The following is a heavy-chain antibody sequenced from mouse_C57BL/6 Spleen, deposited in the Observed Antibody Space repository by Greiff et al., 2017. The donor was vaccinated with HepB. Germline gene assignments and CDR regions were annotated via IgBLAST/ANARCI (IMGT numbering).Heavy chain of an antibody. CDR2: IYPGSGST. D-gene: IGHD2-4*01. CDR3: ARDPYDYFYAMDY. Sequence: QVQLQQPGAELVMPGASVKLSCKASGYTFTSYWMHWVKQRPGQGLEWIGDIYPGSGSTNYNEKFKSKATLTVDPSSSTAYMQLSSLTSEDSAVYYCARDPYDYFYAMDYWGQGTSVTVSS. V-gene: IGHV1-55*01. CDR1: GYTFTSYW. J-gene: IGHJ4*01.